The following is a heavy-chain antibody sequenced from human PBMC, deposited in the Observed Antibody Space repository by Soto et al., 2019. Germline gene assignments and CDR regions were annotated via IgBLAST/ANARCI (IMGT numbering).Heavy chain of an antibody. CDR3: ARDGGWTWGGGEFDDAFDL. CDR1: GFTFSRYG. D-gene: IGHD2-21*01. J-gene: IGHJ3*01. V-gene: IGHV3-30-3*01. Sequence: QVQLVESGGGVVQPGRSLRLSCAATGFTFSRYGMHWVRQAPGKGLEWVAVISYDGSNKYYADSVKGRFTISRDNSKKTLYLQMNSLRAEDTAVYYCARDGGWTWGGGEFDDAFDLWCQGTMVTVSS. CDR2: ISYDGSNK.